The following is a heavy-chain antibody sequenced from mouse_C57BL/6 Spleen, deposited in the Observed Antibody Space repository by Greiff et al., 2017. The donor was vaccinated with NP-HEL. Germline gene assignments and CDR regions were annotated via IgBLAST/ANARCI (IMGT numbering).Heavy chain of an antibody. Sequence: QVQLQQPGAELVKPGASVKLSCKASGYTFTSYWMHWVKQRPGQGLEWIGMIHPNSGSTNYNEKFKSKATLNVDKSSSTAYMQLSSLTSEDSAVYYCARWGSNYPYYFDYWGRGTTLTVSS. CDR3: ARWGSNYPYYFDY. V-gene: IGHV1-64*01. CDR2: IHPNSGST. D-gene: IGHD2-5*01. J-gene: IGHJ2*01. CDR1: GYTFTSYW.